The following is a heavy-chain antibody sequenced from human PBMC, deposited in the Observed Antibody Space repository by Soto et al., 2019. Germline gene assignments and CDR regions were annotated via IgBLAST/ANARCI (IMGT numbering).Heavy chain of an antibody. CDR2: MNPNSGNT. D-gene: IGHD2-2*01. J-gene: IGHJ4*02. Sequence: QVQLVQSGAEVKKPGASVKVSCKASGYTFTSYDINWVRQATGQGLEWMGWMNPNSGNTGYAQKFQGRVTMTRNTSISTAYMELSSLRSEDTAVYYCASRIVVVPSTLVDYWGQGTLVTVSS. V-gene: IGHV1-8*01. CDR1: GYTFTSYD. CDR3: ASRIVVVPSTLVDY.